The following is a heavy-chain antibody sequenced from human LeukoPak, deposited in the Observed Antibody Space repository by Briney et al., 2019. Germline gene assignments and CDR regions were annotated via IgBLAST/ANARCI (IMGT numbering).Heavy chain of an antibody. J-gene: IGHJ2*01. CDR2: ISSSSSYI. D-gene: IGHD7-27*01. Sequence: PGGSLRLSCAASGFTFSSYSMNWVRQAPGKGLEWVSSISSSSSYIYYADSVKGRFTISRDNAKNSLYLQMNSLRAEDTAVYYCARKTAGDHWHFDLWGRGTLVTVSS. V-gene: IGHV3-21*01. CDR1: GFTFSSYS. CDR3: ARKTAGDHWHFDL.